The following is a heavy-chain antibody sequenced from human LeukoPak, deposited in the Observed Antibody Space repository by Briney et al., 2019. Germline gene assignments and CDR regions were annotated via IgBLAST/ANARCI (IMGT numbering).Heavy chain of an antibody. CDR3: TYYESARGH. D-gene: IGHD3-10*01. V-gene: IGHV3-7*02. J-gene: IGHJ4*02. CDR2: IKQDGSEK. CDR1: GFTFSSYS. Sequence: GGSLRLSCAASGFTFSSYSMSWVRQAPGKGLEWVANIKQDGSEKYYVDSVEGRFTVSRDNAKNTLYLQMNSLRAEDTAVYYCTYYESARGHWGQGTLVTVSS.